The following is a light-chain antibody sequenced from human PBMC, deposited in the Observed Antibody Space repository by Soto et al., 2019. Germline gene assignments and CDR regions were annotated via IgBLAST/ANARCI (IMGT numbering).Light chain of an antibody. Sequence: QSALTQPASVSGSPGQSVTISCTGAGSDVGGYNYVSWFQQHPGKAPKLMIYEVTNRPSGVSNRFTGSKSGNTASLTISGLQAEDEGDYYCSSYGSSGTLLFGGGTKLTVL. V-gene: IGLV2-14*01. CDR2: EVT. CDR3: SSYGSSGTLL. CDR1: GSDVGGYNY. J-gene: IGLJ2*01.